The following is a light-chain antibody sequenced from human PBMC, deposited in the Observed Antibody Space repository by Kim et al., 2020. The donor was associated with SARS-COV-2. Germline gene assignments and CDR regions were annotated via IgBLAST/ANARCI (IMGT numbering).Light chain of an antibody. V-gene: IGLV1-44*01. CDR1: NAQIGRNP. J-gene: IGLJ3*02. CDR2: SND. Sequence: GGRVNISGSGINAQIGRNPISWYQQAPGAAPKLLIYSNDQRPSGVPARFSGSKSGASASLAISGLQSEDEADYYCAVWDDSLNGRVFGGGTQLTVL. CDR3: AVWDDSLNGRV.